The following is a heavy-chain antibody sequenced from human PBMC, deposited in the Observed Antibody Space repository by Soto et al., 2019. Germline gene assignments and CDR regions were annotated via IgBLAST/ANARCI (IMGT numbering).Heavy chain of an antibody. CDR2: INHSGST. D-gene: IGHD6-19*01. J-gene: IGHJ4*02. CDR1: GGSFSGYY. Sequence: SETLSLTCAVYGGSFSGYYWSWIRQPPGKGLEWIGEINHSGSTNYNPSLKSRVTISVDTSKNQFSLKLSSVTAADTAVYYCASLPLYGSGWSSFDYWGQGTLVTVSS. V-gene: IGHV4-34*01. CDR3: ASLPLYGSGWSSFDY.